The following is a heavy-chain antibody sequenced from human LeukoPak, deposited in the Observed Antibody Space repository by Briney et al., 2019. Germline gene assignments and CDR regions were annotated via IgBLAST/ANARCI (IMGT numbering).Heavy chain of an antibody. V-gene: IGHV4-59*01. Sequence: SETLSLTCTVSGASFSSYYWNWIRQPPGKGLEWMGNIHYSGNTHYNPALKSRVAISVDTSKNQFSLKLRSVTAADAAVYYCARDTDAFDIWGQGTMVTVSS. CDR1: GASFSSYY. CDR3: ARDTDAFDI. J-gene: IGHJ3*02. CDR2: IHYSGNT.